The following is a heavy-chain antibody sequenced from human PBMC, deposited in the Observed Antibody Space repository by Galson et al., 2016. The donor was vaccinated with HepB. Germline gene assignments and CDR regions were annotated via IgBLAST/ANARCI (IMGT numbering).Heavy chain of an antibody. CDR1: GYNFINFY. CDR3: ARENFPSPTDAVTTLNCLDP. Sequence: SVKVSCKASGYNFINFYIHWVRQAPGQGLEWMGIINPSGGGTRYAQEFQGRVTMTTDTSTSTVYMELSSLRSDDTAVYYCARENFPSPTDAVTTLNCLDPWGQGTLVIVSS. CDR2: INPSGGGT. J-gene: IGHJ5*02. V-gene: IGHV1-46*01. D-gene: IGHD4-17*01.